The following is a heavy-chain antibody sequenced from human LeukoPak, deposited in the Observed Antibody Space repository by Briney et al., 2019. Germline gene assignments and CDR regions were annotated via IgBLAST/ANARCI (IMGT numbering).Heavy chain of an antibody. D-gene: IGHD4-23*01. CDR2: IRDDGSIK. CDR1: GFTFSSYG. V-gene: IGHV3-30*02. Sequence: GGSLRLSCAASGFTFSSYGMHWVRQAPGKGLEWVAFIRDDGSIKYYADSLKGQFTGSRDNSKNTLYLQMNTLRAEDTAVYHCAKTTNSLHHYYYYMDVWGKGTTVTVSS. J-gene: IGHJ6*03. CDR3: AKTTNSLHHYYYYMDV.